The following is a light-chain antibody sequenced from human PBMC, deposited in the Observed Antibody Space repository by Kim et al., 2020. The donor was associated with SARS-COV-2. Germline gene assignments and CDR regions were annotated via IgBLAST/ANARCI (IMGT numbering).Light chain of an antibody. Sequence: NFMLTQPHSVSESPGKTVTISCTHSSGSIASTYVQWYQQRPGSAPTTVIYEDNQRPSGVPDRFSGSIDSSSNSASLTISGLKTEDEADYFCQSYDDSNQVFGGGTQLTVL. CDR2: EDN. CDR3: QSYDDSNQV. CDR1: SGSIASTY. V-gene: IGLV6-57*03. J-gene: IGLJ3*02.